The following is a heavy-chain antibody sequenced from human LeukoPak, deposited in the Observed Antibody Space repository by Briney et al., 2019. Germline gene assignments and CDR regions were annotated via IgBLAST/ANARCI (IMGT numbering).Heavy chain of an antibody. CDR2: IYHSGTT. CDR1: GVAISRGGYA. Sequence: SETLSLTCAVSGVAISRGGYAWNWPRQPPGKGLERIAYIYHSGTTYYNPSLKSRDTISVDTSKNQFSLKLSSVTAADTAVYYRARRKKWELPQNDAFDIWGKGTMVTVSS. D-gene: IGHD1-26*01. V-gene: IGHV4-30-4*07. J-gene: IGHJ3*02. CDR3: ARRKKWELPQNDAFDI.